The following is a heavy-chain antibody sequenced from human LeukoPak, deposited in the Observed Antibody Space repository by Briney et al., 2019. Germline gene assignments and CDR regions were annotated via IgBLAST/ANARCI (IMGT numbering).Heavy chain of an antibody. J-gene: IGHJ5*02. CDR3: AKDHLVAARRTWFDP. D-gene: IGHD2-15*01. Sequence: GGSLILSCAASGFTFSSYGMHWVRQAPGKGLEWVAVISYDGSNKYYADSVKGRFTISRDNSKNTLYLQMNSLRAEDTAVYYCAKDHLVAARRTWFDPWGQGTLVTVSS. CDR1: GFTFSSYG. CDR2: ISYDGSNK. V-gene: IGHV3-30*18.